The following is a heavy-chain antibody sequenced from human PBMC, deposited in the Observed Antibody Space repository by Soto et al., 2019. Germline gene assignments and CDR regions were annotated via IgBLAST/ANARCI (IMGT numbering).Heavy chain of an antibody. D-gene: IGHD5-18*01. J-gene: IGHJ6*02. CDR1: GYTFTSYY. CDR2: FNPTGDTA. CDR3: ARGGRIVDTGIGDYYYHAMDV. V-gene: IGHV1-46*01. Sequence: ASVKVSCKASGYTFTSYYIHWVRQAPGQGLEWMGIFNPTGDTASYAQKLQRRVTMTRDTSTGTAYMELGSLGSEDTAVYYCARGGRIVDTGIGDYYYHAMDVWGQVTTVTISS.